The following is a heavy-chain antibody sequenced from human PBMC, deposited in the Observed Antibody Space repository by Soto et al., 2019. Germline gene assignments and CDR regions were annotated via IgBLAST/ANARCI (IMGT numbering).Heavy chain of an antibody. V-gene: IGHV1-69*12. Sequence: QVQLVQSGAEVKKPGSSVKVSCKASGGTFSSYAISWVRQDPGQGLEWMGGVIPIFGTAAYAQKFQGRVTITARESTSTADMALSTLRSADTAVYYWASHSGSSPKGRYFSVMDVWGQWTTCTVSS. CDR2: VIPIFGTA. J-gene: IGHJ6*02. D-gene: IGHD1-26*01. CDR3: ASHSGSSPKGRYFSVMDV. CDR1: GGTFSSYA.